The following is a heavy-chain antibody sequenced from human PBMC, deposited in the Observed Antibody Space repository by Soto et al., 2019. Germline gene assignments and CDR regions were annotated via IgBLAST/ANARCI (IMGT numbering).Heavy chain of an antibody. CDR2: IYYSGST. J-gene: IGHJ6*02. D-gene: IGHD3-3*01. CDR3: AAGWLRFLEWFPQPYYGMDV. CDR1: GGSISSYY. Sequence: SETLSLTCTVSGGSISSYYWSWIRQPPGKGLEWIGYIYYSGSTNYNPSLKSRVTISVDTSKSQFSLNLSFVTAADTAVYYCAAGWLRFLEWFPQPYYGMDVWGQGTTVTVSS. V-gene: IGHV4-59*08.